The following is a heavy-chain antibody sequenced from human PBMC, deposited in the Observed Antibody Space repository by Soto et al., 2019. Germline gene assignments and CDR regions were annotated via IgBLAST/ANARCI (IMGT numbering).Heavy chain of an antibody. J-gene: IGHJ4*02. Sequence: QVQLVQSGAEVKKAGSSVKVSCKASGGTFCNYIISWVRQTPGQGLEWMGRIHPIVDLTNYAQKFQGIVAYIDDKSSGTAYTELSRVRSEGTAVYCCAASHGARPFSGLDFWGAGTLVTVSS. CDR3: AASHGARPFSGLDF. CDR2: IHPIVDLT. V-gene: IGHV1-69*02. CDR1: GGTFCNYI. D-gene: IGHD6-6*01.